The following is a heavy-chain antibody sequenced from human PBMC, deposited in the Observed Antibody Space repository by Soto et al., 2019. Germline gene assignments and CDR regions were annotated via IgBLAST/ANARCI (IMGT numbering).Heavy chain of an antibody. CDR3: ARGVGLYSNYDY. J-gene: IGHJ4*02. V-gene: IGHV1-3*01. CDR1: GYTFTSFP. CDR2: INADNGNT. Sequence: ASVKVSCKTSGYTFTSFPMHWVRQAPGQRLEWMGWINADNGNTKYSQTFQGRVTITRDTSASTAYMELSSLRSEDTAVYYCARGVGLYSNYDYWGQGTLVTVPQ. D-gene: IGHD2-2*02.